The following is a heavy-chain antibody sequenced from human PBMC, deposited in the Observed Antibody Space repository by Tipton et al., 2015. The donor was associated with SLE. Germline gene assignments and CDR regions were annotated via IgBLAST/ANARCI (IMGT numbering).Heavy chain of an antibody. D-gene: IGHD6-13*01. Sequence: GLVKPSETLSLTCAVYGGSFSGYYWSWIRQPPGKGLEWIGEINHSGSTNYNPSLKSRVTISVDTSKNQFSLKLSSVTAADTAVYYCARGYSSSWYYFDYWGQGTLVTVSS. CDR1: GGSFSGYY. CDR2: INHSGST. CDR3: ARGYSSSWYYFDY. V-gene: IGHV4-34*09. J-gene: IGHJ4*02.